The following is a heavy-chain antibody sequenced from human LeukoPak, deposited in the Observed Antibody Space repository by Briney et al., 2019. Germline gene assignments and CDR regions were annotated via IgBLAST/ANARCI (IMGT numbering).Heavy chain of an antibody. D-gene: IGHD3-22*01. CDR3: AKDTLLYDSSGYYTFDY. CDR2: ISGSGGST. CDR1: GFTFSSYA. Sequence: PGGSLRLSCAASGFTFSSYAMSWVRQAPGKGLEWVSAISGSGGSTYYADSVKGRFTISRDNSKSTLYLQMNSLRAEDTAVYYCAKDTLLYDSSGYYTFDYWGQGTLVTVSS. V-gene: IGHV3-23*01. J-gene: IGHJ4*02.